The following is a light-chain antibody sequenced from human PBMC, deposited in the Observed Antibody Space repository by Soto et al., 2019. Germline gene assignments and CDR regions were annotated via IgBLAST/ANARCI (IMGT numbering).Light chain of an antibody. J-gene: IGLJ1*01. Sequence: QSVLTQPPSVSAVPGQKVTIPCSGSSSNIGNNYVSWYQQLPGTAPKLLIYDNNKRPSGIPDRFSGSKSGTSATLGITGLQTGDEADYYCGTWDSSLSASVFGTGTKVTVL. CDR2: DNN. CDR3: GTWDSSLSASV. CDR1: SSNIGNNY. V-gene: IGLV1-51*01.